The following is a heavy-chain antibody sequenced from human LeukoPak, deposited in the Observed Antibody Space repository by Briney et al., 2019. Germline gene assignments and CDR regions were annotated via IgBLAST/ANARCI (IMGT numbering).Heavy chain of an antibody. D-gene: IGHD3-3*01. Sequence: SVKVSCKASGGTFSSYAISWVRQAPGQGLEWMGGIIPIFGTANYAQKFQGRVTITADESTSTAYMELSSLRSEDTAVYFCARNLGVLYYDFWSGYYDYWGQGTLVTVSS. V-gene: IGHV1-69*13. CDR1: GGTFSSYA. J-gene: IGHJ4*02. CDR2: IIPIFGTA. CDR3: ARNLGVLYYDFWSGYYDY.